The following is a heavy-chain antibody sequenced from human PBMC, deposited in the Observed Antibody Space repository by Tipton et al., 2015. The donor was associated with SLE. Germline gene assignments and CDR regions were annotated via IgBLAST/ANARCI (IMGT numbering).Heavy chain of an antibody. V-gene: IGHV4-34*01. D-gene: IGHD3-10*01. J-gene: IGHJ4*02. Sequence: LRLSCAVYGGSFSGYYWSWIRQPPGKGLEWIGEINHSGSTNYNPSLKSRVTISVDTSKNQFSLKLSAVTAADTAVYYCARRMEFGGDYFDYWGQGTLVTVSS. CDR3: ARRMEFGGDYFDY. CDR1: GGSFSGYY. CDR2: INHSGST.